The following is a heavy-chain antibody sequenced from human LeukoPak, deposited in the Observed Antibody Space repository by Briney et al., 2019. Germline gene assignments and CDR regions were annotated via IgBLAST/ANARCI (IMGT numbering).Heavy chain of an antibody. V-gene: IGHV3-48*04. J-gene: IGHJ4*02. Sequence: PGGSLRLSCAASGFTFSIYSMRWVRQAPGKGLEWVSSISSSSSTIYYADSVKGRFTISRDNAKNSLYLQMNSLRAEDTAVYYCASPVLMVRGVTVDYWGQGTLVTVSS. CDR3: ASPVLMVRGVTVDY. CDR2: ISSSSSTI. D-gene: IGHD3-10*01. CDR1: GFTFSIYS.